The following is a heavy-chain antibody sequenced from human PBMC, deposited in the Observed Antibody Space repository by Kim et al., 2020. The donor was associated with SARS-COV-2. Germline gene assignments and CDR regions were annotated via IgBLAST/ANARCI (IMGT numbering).Heavy chain of an antibody. CDR3: ARVRPTIFGHPYYFDY. J-gene: IGHJ4*02. D-gene: IGHD3-3*01. Sequence: SRVTISVDTSKNPFSLKLSSVDAADTAVYYCARVRPTIFGHPYYFDYWGQGTLVTVSS. V-gene: IGHV4-59*01.